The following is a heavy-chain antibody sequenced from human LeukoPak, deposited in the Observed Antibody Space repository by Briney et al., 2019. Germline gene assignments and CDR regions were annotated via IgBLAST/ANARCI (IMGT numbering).Heavy chain of an antibody. CDR2: IYYSGST. J-gene: IGHJ6*02. V-gene: IGHV4-61*01. CDR3: ARDPLWFGEQYYYGMDV. D-gene: IGHD3-10*01. CDR1: GGSVSSGSYY. Sequence: SETLSLTCTVSGGSVSSGSYYWSWIRQPPGKGLEWIGYIYYSGSTNYNPSLKSRVTISVGTSKNQFSLKLSSVTAADTAVYYCARDPLWFGEQYYYGMDVWGQGTTVTVS.